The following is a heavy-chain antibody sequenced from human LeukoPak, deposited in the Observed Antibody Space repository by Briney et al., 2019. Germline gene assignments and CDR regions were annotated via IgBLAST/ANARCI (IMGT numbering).Heavy chain of an antibody. J-gene: IGHJ3*02. CDR2: IKQDGSEK. D-gene: IGHD5/OR15-5a*01. V-gene: IGHV3-7*01. CDR1: GFTFSSYW. Sequence: PGGSLRLSCAASGFTFSSYWMSWVRQAPGKGLEWVAKIKQDGSEKYYEESVKGRFTITRDNAKNSLYLQMYSLRVDDTAVYYCARDIRIYVYGFDIWGQGTKVTVSS. CDR3: ARDIRIYVYGFDI.